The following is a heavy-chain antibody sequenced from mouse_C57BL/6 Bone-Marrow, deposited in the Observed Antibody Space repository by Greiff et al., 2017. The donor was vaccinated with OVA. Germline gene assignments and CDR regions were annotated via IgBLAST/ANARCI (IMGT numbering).Heavy chain of an antibody. CDR2: IDPSDSDT. D-gene: IGHD1-1*01. J-gene: IGHJ4*01. V-gene: IGHV1-52*01. CDR1: GYTFTSYW. CDR3: ARPSYYYGSSSYYYAMDY. Sequence: QVQLQQPGAELVRPGSSVKLSCKASGYTFTSYWMHWVKQRPIQGLEWIGNIDPSDSDTHYNQKFKDKATLTVDKSSSTAYMQLSSLTSEGSAVYDCARPSYYYGSSSYYYAMDYWGQGTSVTVSS.